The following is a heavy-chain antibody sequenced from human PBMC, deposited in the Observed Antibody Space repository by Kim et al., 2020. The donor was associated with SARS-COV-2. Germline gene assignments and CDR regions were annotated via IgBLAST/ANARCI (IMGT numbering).Heavy chain of an antibody. V-gene: IGHV4-34*01. Sequence: SETLSLTCAVYGGSFSGYYWSWIRQPPGKGLEWIGEINHSGSTNYNPSLKSRVTISVDTSKNQFSLKLSSVTAADTAVYYCARGPGFDPWGQGTLVTVSS. CDR3: ARGPGFDP. J-gene: IGHJ5*02. CDR2: INHSGST. CDR1: GGSFSGYY.